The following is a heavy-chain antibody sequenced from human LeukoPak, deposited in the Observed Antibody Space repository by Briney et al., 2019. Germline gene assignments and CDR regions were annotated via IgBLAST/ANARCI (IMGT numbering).Heavy chain of an antibody. CDR3: ASVYSLYDS. Sequence: SETLSLTCSVSGGSISSRYYWGWIRQSPGKGLEWIGGLYYTGSTYYNPSLKSRITISVDTSKNQFSLKLTSVTAADTAVYYCASVYSLYDSWGQGILVIVSS. V-gene: IGHV4-39*01. J-gene: IGHJ4*02. D-gene: IGHD2-8*01. CDR2: LYYTGST. CDR1: GGSISSRYY.